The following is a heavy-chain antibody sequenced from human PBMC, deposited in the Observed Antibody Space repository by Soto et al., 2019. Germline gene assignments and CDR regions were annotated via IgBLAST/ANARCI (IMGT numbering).Heavy chain of an antibody. J-gene: IGHJ6*02. D-gene: IGHD2-2*01. Sequence: TGGSLRLSCAASGFTFSSYGMHWVRQAPGKGLEWVAVISYDGSNKYYADSVKGRFTISRDNSKNTLYLQMNSLRAEDTAVYYCAKYANSPYYGMDVWGQGTTVTVSS. CDR3: AKYANSPYYGMDV. CDR1: GFTFSSYG. V-gene: IGHV3-30*18. CDR2: ISYDGSNK.